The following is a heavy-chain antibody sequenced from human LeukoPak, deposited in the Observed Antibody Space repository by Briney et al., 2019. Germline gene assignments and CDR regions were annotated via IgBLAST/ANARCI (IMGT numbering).Heavy chain of an antibody. Sequence: ASVKVSCKASGYTFTGYYMHWVRQAPGQGLEWMGRINPNSGGTNYAQKFQGRVTMTRDTSISTAYMELSRLRSDDTAVYYGARATPSLSSGWYYWGQGTLVTVSS. V-gene: IGHV1-2*06. CDR1: GYTFTGYY. CDR3: ARATPSLSSGWYY. CDR2: INPNSGGT. D-gene: IGHD6-19*01. J-gene: IGHJ4*02.